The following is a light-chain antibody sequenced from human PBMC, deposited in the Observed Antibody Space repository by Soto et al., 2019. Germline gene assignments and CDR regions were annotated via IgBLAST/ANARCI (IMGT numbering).Light chain of an antibody. Sequence: SVLTQPASVSGSPGQSIAISCTGTSSEVGGYDYVSWYQQHPDKAPKLIIFEVTQRSSGVFDRFSGSKSGNTASLTISGLQPEDEADYYCSSHTSDNTRVFGSGTKVTVL. CDR1: SSEVGGYDY. V-gene: IGLV2-14*01. J-gene: IGLJ1*01. CDR2: EVT. CDR3: SSHTSDNTRV.